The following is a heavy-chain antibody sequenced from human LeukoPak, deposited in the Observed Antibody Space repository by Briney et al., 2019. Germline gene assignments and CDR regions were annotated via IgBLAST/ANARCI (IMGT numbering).Heavy chain of an antibody. V-gene: IGHV3-21*01. CDR1: GFTFSSYS. Sequence: GGSLRLSCAASGFTFSSYSMNWVRQAPGKGLEWVSSISSSSSYIYYADSVKGRFTISRDNAKNSLYLQMNSLRAEGTAVYYCARDSDWNEDAFDIWGQGTMVTVSS. D-gene: IGHD1-1*01. CDR2: ISSSSSYI. J-gene: IGHJ3*02. CDR3: ARDSDWNEDAFDI.